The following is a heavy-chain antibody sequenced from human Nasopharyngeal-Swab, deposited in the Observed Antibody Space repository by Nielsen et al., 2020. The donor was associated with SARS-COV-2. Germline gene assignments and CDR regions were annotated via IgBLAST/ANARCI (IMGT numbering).Heavy chain of an antibody. CDR3: ARAPARSTIFGVVVGTGKFDY. J-gene: IGHJ4*02. CDR1: VYTFTSYD. CDR2: MNPNSGNT. D-gene: IGHD3-3*01. V-gene: IGHV1-8*01. Sequence: SVTVSCKASVYTFTSYDINWVRQATGQGLEWMVWMNPNSGNTGYAQKFQGRVTMTRNTSISTAYMELSSLRSEDTAVYYCARAPARSTIFGVVVGTGKFDYWGQGTLVTVSS.